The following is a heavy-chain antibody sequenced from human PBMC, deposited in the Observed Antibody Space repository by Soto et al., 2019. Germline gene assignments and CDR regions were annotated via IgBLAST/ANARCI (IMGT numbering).Heavy chain of an antibody. J-gene: IGHJ6*02. V-gene: IGHV3-23*01. CDR1: GFTFSNYS. CDR3: GKVAPTRADVGSYAYYGSGV. Sequence: PGGSLRLSCAASGFTFSNYSMSLVSQAPGKGLECVSTISASGIKTYYTDSVKGRLTISRDNSNNTLFLHMNSLTAEDTAVFYCGKVAPTRADVGSYAYYGSGVWGQGNTVTVSS. CDR2: ISASGIKT. D-gene: IGHD2-2*01.